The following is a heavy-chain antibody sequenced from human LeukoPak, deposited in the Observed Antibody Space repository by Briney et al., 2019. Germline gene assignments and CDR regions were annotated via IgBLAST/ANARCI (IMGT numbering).Heavy chain of an antibody. CDR2: ITPGGSGD. J-gene: IGHJ4*02. Sequence: PGGSLRLSCAASGFTFSNHWMSWVRQAPGKGLEWVASITPGGSGDYYMDSVRGRFTISRDNAENSLYLQMNSLGAEDTAVYYCARLMGTVTTYGYWGQGTLVTVSS. CDR1: GFTFSNHW. CDR3: ARLMGTVTTYGY. D-gene: IGHD1-7*01. V-gene: IGHV3-7*01.